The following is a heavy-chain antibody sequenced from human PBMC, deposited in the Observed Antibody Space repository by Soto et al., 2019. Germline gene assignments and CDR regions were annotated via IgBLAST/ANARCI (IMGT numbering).Heavy chain of an antibody. CDR2: INTYNGMT. J-gene: IGHJ4*02. CDR3: ANATRGEMATD. D-gene: IGHD5-12*01. CDR1: GYTFINYH. V-gene: IGHV1-18*01. Sequence: QVQLVQSGGEVKKPGASVTVSCKASGYTFINYHITWVRQAPGQGLEWMAWINTYNGMTDYAQRFQGRVTMTRDTSTSTAYMELRTLGSADPAVYFCANATRGEMATDWGQGTRVTVSS.